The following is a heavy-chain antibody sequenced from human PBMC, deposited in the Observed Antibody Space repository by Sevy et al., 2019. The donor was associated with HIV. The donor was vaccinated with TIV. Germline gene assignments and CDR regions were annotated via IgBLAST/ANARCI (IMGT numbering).Heavy chain of an antibody. CDR2: IWYEGSTT. CDR3: AATATHLDY. V-gene: IGHV3-33*01. D-gene: IGHD1-26*01. J-gene: IGHJ4*02. CDR1: GFTFSSFG. Sequence: GESLKISCAASGFTFSSFGMHWVRQAPGKGLEWVAVIWYEGSTTYYADSVRGRFTISRDSSNNTLYLQMNSLSADDTAVYYCAATATHLDYWGQGTLVTVSS.